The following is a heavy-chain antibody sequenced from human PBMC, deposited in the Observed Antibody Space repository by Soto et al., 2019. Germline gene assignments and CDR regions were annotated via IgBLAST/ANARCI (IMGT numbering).Heavy chain of an antibody. V-gene: IGHV3-43D*03. CDR3: AKDIVVVTANYYYSYCMEV. CDR1: GFTFDDYA. CDR2: ISWDGGST. J-gene: IGHJ6*02. D-gene: IGHD2-21*02. Sequence: GGSLRLSCAASGFTFDDYAMHWVRQAPGKGLEWVSLISWDGGSTYYADSVKGRFTISRDNSKNSLYLQMNSLRADDTALYYCAKDIVVVTANYYYSYCMEVWGQGTTVTVSS.